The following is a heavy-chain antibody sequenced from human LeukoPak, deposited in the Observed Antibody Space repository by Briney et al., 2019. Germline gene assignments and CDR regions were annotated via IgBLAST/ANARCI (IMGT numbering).Heavy chain of an antibody. CDR3: ARDYGTTVVTPGY. CDR1: GYTFTSYY. J-gene: IGHJ4*02. Sequence: ASVEVSCKASGYTFTSYYMHWVRQAPGQGLEWMGIINPSGGSTSYAQKFQGRVTMTRDMSTSTVYMELSSLRSEDTAVYYCARDYGTTVVTPGYWGQGTLVTVSS. CDR2: INPSGGST. V-gene: IGHV1-46*01. D-gene: IGHD4-23*01.